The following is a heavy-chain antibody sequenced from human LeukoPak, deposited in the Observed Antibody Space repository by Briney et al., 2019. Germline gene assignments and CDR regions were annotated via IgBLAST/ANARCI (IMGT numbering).Heavy chain of an antibody. J-gene: IGHJ3*02. CDR2: INHSGST. CDR1: GGSFSGYF. D-gene: IGHD3-16*01. Sequence: SETLSLTCAVYGGSFSGYFWNWIRQPPGKGLEWIGLINHSGSTSYNPSLKSRVSISIDTSKKQFSLKLTPVTAADTAVYYCARDDYYDGDAFDIWGQGTMVTVSS. CDR3: ARDDYYDGDAFDI. V-gene: IGHV4-34*01.